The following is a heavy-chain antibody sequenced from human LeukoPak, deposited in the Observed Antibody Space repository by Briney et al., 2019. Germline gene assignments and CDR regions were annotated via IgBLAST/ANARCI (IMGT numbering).Heavy chain of an antibody. V-gene: IGHV4-4*07. CDR2: IYTSGST. Sequence: ASETLSLTCTASGGSISSYYWSWLRQPAGKGLEWIGRIYTSGSTNYNPSLKSRVTMSVDTSKNQFSLKLSSVTAADTAVYYCARSTPSGADWGLFDYWGQGTLVTVSS. D-gene: IGHD7-27*01. CDR1: GGSISSYY. J-gene: IGHJ4*02. CDR3: ARSTPSGADWGLFDY.